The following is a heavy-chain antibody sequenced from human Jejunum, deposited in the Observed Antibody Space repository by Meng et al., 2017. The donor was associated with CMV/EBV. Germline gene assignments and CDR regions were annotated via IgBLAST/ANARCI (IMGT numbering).Heavy chain of an antibody. CDR3: ARRWEGVTWFDY. V-gene: IGHV4-61*08. Sequence: VSGGSVNSGDSLWTWIRQSPGKGLEWIGYVSHTGSINYNPSLKRRGIISIDTSKNQFSLKLSSVTAADTAVYFCARRWEGVTWFDYWGQGMLVTVSS. CDR1: GGSVNSGDSL. CDR2: VSHTGSI. D-gene: IGHD3-10*01. J-gene: IGHJ4*02.